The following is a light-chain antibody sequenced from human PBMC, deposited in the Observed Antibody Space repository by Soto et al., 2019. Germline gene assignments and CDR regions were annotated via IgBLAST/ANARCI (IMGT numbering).Light chain of an antibody. Sequence: EIVLTQSPGTLSLSPGERATFSCRASQSGSSRYLAWYQQKPGQAPRLLIYATSNRATGIPDRFSGSGSGTDFTLTILRLEPEDFAVYYCQQYGSSWTFGHGTKVEIK. J-gene: IGKJ1*01. V-gene: IGKV3-20*01. CDR1: QSGSSRY. CDR2: ATS. CDR3: QQYGSSWT.